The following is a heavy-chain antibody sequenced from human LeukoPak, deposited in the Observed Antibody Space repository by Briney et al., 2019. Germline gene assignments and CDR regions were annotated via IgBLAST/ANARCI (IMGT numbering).Heavy chain of an antibody. CDR1: GGSISSGGYY. CDR2: IYYSGST. CDR3: ARVGNYYDSDGYYGFDY. V-gene: IGHV4-31*03. J-gene: IGHJ4*02. Sequence: PSQTLSLTCTVSGGSISSGGYYWSWIRQHPGKGLEWIGYIYYSGSTYYNPSLKSRVTISVDTSKNQFSLKLSSVTADDTAVYYCARVGNYYDSDGYYGFDYWGQGTLVTVPS. D-gene: IGHD3-22*01.